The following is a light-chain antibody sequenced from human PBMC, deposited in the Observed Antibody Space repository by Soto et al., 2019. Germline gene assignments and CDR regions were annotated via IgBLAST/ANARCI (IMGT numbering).Light chain of an antibody. CDR1: QSVSSSY. CDR3: QQYGSSPRT. J-gene: IGKJ2*02. CDR2: GAS. V-gene: IGKV3-20*01. Sequence: ELGLTQSPGTLSLSPGERATLSCRASQSVSSSYLAWYKQKPGQAPRLLIYGASSRATGIPDRFSGSGSGTDFTLTISRLEPEDFAVYYCQQYGSSPRTLGQGTKLEIK.